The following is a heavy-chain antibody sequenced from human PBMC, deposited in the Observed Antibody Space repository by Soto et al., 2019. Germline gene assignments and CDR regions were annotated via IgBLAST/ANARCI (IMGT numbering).Heavy chain of an antibody. V-gene: IGHV3-23*01. Sequence: EVQILQSGGGLEQPGGSLRLSCAASGFTFSNYAMSWIRQAPGKGLEWVSTIRETGNTYYADSVRGRFATSRDNSENTLYLQISSLRAEDTAVYYCSKQQMGVIRALDYWGQGPLVTLSS. CDR1: GFTFSNYA. J-gene: IGHJ4*02. D-gene: IGHD1-26*01. CDR2: IRETGNT. CDR3: SKQQMGVIRALDY.